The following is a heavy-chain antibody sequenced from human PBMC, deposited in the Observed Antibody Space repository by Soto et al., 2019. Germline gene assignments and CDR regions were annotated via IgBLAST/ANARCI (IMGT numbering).Heavy chain of an antibody. D-gene: IGHD1-26*01. V-gene: IGHV4-59*02. CDR1: GVSVASSR. Sequence: PSGCLSITCGVCGVSVASSRWSWIRKFPGKGLEWIAYTSHPGNTNYTPPHKSRVIISLDTSQNQVSPQWTSVTATDTALYYCARDMHAGFTPYCAPWGQGTRVPVSS. CDR2: TSHPGNT. J-gene: IGHJ5*02. CDR3: ARDMHAGFTPYCAP.